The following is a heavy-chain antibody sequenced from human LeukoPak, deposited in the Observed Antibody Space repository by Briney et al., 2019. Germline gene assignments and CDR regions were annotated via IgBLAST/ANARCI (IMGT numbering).Heavy chain of an antibody. CDR2: IYTSGST. V-gene: IGHV4-61*02. J-gene: IGHJ4*02. CDR3: RGVRFGELFDY. CDR1: GGSISSGGYY. D-gene: IGHD3-10*01. Sequence: SGTLSLTCTVSGGSISSGGYYWSWIRQAAGKGLEWIGRIYTSGSTNYNPSLKSRVTMSVDTSKNQFSLQLSSVTAADTAVYYCRGVRFGELFDYWGQGTLVTVSS.